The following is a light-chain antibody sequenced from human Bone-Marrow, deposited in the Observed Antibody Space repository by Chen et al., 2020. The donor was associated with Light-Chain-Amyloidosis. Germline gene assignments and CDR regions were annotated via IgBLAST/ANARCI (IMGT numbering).Light chain of an antibody. J-gene: IGLJ2*01. Sequence: SYELTQPPSVSVSPVQTARITCSGDDLPTKYAYWYQQNPGQAPVLVIHRDTERPSGISERFSGSSSGTTATLTISGVQAEDEADYHCQSADSSGTDEVIFGGGTKLTVL. CDR2: RDT. V-gene: IGLV3-25*03. CDR1: DLPTKY. CDR3: QSADSSGTDEVI.